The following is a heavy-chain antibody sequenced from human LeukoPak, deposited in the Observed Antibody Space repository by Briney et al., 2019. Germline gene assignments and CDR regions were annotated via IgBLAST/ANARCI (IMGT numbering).Heavy chain of an antibody. V-gene: IGHV4-30-2*01. CDR3: ARLHRRVVRVEMKYDSSGYYQSSGYLAFDI. J-gene: IGHJ3*02. CDR2: IYHSGST. D-gene: IGHD3-22*01. CDR1: GGSISSGGYS. Sequence: SETLSLTCAVSGGSISSGGYSWSWIRQPPGKGLEWIGYIYHSGSTYYNPSLKSRVTISVDTSKNQFSLKLSSVTAADTAVYYCARLHRRVVRVEMKYDSSGYYQSSGYLAFDIWGQGTMVTVSS.